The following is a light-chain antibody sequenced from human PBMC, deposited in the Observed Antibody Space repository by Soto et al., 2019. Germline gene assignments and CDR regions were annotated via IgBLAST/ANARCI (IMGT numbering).Light chain of an antibody. CDR1: QSVSSSY. J-gene: IGKJ1*01. CDR3: QQYGVSPRT. V-gene: IGKV3-20*01. Sequence: EIVLTQSPDALSLSPGERATLSCRASQSVSSSYLAWYQQRPGQAPRLLIYGASSRATGIPVRFSGSGSGTDFSLTISRLEPEDFAVYYCQQYGVSPRTFGQGTKVDIK. CDR2: GAS.